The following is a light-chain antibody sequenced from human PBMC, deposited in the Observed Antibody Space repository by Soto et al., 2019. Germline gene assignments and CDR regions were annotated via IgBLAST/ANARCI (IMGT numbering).Light chain of an antibody. CDR3: QQYNSYSPT. CDR1: QSISSW. J-gene: IGKJ3*01. CDR2: DAS. Sequence: DIQMTQSPSTLSASVGDRVTITCRASQSISSWLAWYQQKPGKAPKLLIYDASSLESEVPSRFSGSGSGTKFTLTISSLQPDDFATYYCQQYNSYSPTFGHWTKVAIK. V-gene: IGKV1-5*01.